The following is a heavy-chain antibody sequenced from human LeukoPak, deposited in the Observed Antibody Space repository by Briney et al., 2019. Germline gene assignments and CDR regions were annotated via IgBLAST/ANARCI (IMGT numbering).Heavy chain of an antibody. CDR3: ARGEAAAVTSFDS. CDR2: IIPVFRTA. CDR1: GDTFRRYS. Sequence: ASLKVSCKASGDTFRRYSISWVRQAPGQGLEWLGGIIPVFRTANYAQKFQGRVTITAVKSTTTAYMELRSLRSEDTAIYYCARGEAAAVTSFDSWGQGTLVTVSS. D-gene: IGHD6-13*01. V-gene: IGHV1-69*06. J-gene: IGHJ4*02.